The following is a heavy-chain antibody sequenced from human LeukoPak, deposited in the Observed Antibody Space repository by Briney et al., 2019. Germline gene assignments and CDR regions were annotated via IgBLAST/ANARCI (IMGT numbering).Heavy chain of an antibody. D-gene: IGHD6-19*01. J-gene: IGHJ3*02. CDR2: IKQDGSEK. Sequence: GGSLRLSCAASGFTFSSYWMSWVRQAPGKGLEWVANIKQDGSEKYYVDSVKGQFTISRDNAKNSLYLQMNSLRAEDTAVYYCATSQTTSGRYGNAFDIWGQGTVVTVST. CDR1: GFTFSSYW. CDR3: ATSQTTSGRYGNAFDI. V-gene: IGHV3-7*01.